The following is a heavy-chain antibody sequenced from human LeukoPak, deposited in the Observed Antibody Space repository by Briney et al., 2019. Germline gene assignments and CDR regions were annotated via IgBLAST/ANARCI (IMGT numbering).Heavy chain of an antibody. J-gene: IGHJ4*02. D-gene: IGHD1-26*01. CDR3: ASFVSGASARSYFDD. V-gene: IGHV4-39*01. Sequence: SETLSLTCNVSGGSITSSRYYWGWIRQPPGKGLEWVGSIYHSGSPSFNPSLKTRIAISVDTSKNQFSLSLSSVTAADTAVYYCASFVSGASARSYFDDWGQGTLVIVSS. CDR2: IYHSGSP. CDR1: GGSITSSRYY.